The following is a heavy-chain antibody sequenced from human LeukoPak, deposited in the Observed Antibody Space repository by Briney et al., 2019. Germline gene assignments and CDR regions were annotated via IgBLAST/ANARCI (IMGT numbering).Heavy chain of an antibody. CDR2: TRNKANSYTT. CDR1: GFTFSDHY. J-gene: IGHJ4*02. CDR3: ARGITFGGEYYFDY. D-gene: IGHD3-16*01. Sequence: GGSLRLSCAASGFTFSDHYMDWVRQAPGKRLEWVGRTRNKANSYTTEYAASAKGRFTISRDDSKNSLYLQMNSLKTEDTAVYYCARGITFGGEYYFDYWGQGTLVTVSS. V-gene: IGHV3-72*01.